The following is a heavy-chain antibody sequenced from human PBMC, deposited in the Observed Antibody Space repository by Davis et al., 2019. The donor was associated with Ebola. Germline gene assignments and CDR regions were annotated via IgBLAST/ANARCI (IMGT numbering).Heavy chain of an antibody. D-gene: IGHD5-12*01. Sequence: GESLKISCAASGFTFSSYSMNWVRQAPGKGLEWVSSISSSSSYIYYADSVKGRFTISRDNAKNSLYLQMNSLRAEDTAVYYCARGGRSGYDVTYGMDVWGQGTTVTVSS. J-gene: IGHJ6*02. CDR2: ISSSSSYI. CDR3: ARGGRSGYDVTYGMDV. V-gene: IGHV3-21*01. CDR1: GFTFSSYS.